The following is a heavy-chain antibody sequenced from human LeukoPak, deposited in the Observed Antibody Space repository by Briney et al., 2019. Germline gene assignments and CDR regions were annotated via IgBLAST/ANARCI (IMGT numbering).Heavy chain of an antibody. D-gene: IGHD3-22*01. J-gene: IGHJ4*02. CDR2: INPNSGGT. CDR1: GYTFTGYY. CDR3: ARDLTEYYDSGGYYDY. V-gene: IGHV1-2*02. Sequence: ASVKVSCKASGYTFTGYYMHWVRQAPGQGLEWMGWINPNSGGTNYAQKFQGRVTMTRDTSISTAYMELSRLRSDDTAVYYCARDLTEYYDSGGYYDYWGQGTLVTVSS.